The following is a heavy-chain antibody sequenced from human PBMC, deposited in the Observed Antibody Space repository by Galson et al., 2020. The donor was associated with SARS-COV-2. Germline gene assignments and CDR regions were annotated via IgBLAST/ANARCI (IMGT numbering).Heavy chain of an antibody. J-gene: IGHJ4*02. CDR3: ARVDSGSYSFDY. CDR2: ISYDGSNK. CDR1: GFTISSYA. D-gene: IGHD1-26*01. Sequence: GGSLRLSCAASGFTISSYAMHWVRQAPGKGLEWVPVISYDGSNKYYADSVKGRFTISRDKSKNTLYLQMNSLRAEDTAVYYCARVDSGSYSFDYWGQGTLVTVSS. V-gene: IGHV3-30-3*01.